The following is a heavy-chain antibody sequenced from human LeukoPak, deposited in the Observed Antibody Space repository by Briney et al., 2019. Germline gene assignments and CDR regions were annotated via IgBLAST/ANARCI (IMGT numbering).Heavy chain of an antibody. Sequence: PSENLSLTCTVSGGSISSYYWSWIRQPPGKGLEWIGYIYYSGSTNYNPSLKSRVTISVDTSKNQFSLKLSSVTAADTAVYYCASQYGDYGLDYWGQGTLVTVSS. CDR2: IYYSGST. CDR1: GGSISSYY. CDR3: ASQYGDYGLDY. D-gene: IGHD4-17*01. J-gene: IGHJ4*02. V-gene: IGHV4-59*01.